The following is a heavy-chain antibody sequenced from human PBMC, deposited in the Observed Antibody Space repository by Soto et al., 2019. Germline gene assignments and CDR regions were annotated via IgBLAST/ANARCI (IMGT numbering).Heavy chain of an antibody. CDR3: ASLPLWKTLIVVVY. CDR1: GFTFSSYN. D-gene: IGHD3-22*01. V-gene: IGHV3-48*01. CDR2: ISSSSSTI. Sequence: EVQLVESGGGLVQPGGSLRLSCAASGFTFSSYNMNWVRQAPGKGLEWVSYISSSSSTIYYADSVKGRFTISRDNVKNSLYLQMNSLRAEDTAVYYCASLPLWKTLIVVVYWGQGTLVTVSS. J-gene: IGHJ4*02.